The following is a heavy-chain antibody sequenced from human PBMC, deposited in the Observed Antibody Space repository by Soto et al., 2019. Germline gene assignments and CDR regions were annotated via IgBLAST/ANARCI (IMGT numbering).Heavy chain of an antibody. V-gene: IGHV4-59*01. CDR3: AREGPYCSGGSCYLAAFDI. CDR2: IYYSGST. CDR1: GGSISSYY. D-gene: IGHD2-15*01. J-gene: IGHJ3*02. Sequence: SETLSLTCTVSGGSISSYYWSWIRQPPGKGLEWIGYIYYSGSTNYNPSLKSRVTITVDRSKNQFSLKLSSVTAADTAVYYCAREGPYCSGGSCYLAAFDIWGQGTMVTVSS.